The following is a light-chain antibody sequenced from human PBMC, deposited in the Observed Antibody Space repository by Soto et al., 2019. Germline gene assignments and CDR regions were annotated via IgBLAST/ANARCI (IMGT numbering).Light chain of an antibody. CDR1: QSVSSTF. V-gene: IGKV3-20*01. CDR2: GAS. CDR3: QQFGTSAT. J-gene: IGKJ1*01. Sequence: EFVLTQSPDTLSLSPGERATLSCRASQSVSSTFLAWYQQRPGQAPRLLIYGASSRATGIPDRFSGSGSGTDFTLNITRLEPEDFALYDCQQFGTSATCGQGTKVEIK.